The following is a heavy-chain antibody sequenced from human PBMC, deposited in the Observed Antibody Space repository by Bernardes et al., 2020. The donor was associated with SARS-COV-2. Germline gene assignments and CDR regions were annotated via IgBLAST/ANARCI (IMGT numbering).Heavy chain of an antibody. CDR3: AKLRSVLWIHPYYNAMDA. CDR2: ISYEGSIQ. CDR1: GFTFNNFG. V-gene: IGHV3-30*18. D-gene: IGHD2-2*01. J-gene: IGHJ6*02. Sequence: GGSLRLSCEASGFTFNNFGMHWVRQAPGTGLAWVAVISYEGSIQHYADSVKGRFTISRDSSKNTVYLQMNTLRPEDTAVYYCAKLRSVLWIHPYYNAMDAWGQGTTVTVSS.